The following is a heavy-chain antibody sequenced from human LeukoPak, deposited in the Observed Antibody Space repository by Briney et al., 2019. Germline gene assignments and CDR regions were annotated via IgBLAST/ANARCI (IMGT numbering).Heavy chain of an antibody. D-gene: IGHD6-13*01. CDR1: GFTVSSNY. J-gene: IGHJ4*02. CDR2: IYSGGST. CDR3: ARVEAAAGTFDF. V-gene: IGHV3-53*01. Sequence: PGGSLRPSCAASGFTVSSNYMSWVRQAPGKGLEWVSVIYSGGSTYYADSVKGRFTISRDNSKNTLFLQMNSLRAEDTAVYYCARVEAAAGTFDFWGQGTLVTVSS.